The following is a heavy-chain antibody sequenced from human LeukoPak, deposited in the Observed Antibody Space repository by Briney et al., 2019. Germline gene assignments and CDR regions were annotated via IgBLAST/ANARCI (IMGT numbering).Heavy chain of an antibody. CDR1: GYTFTSYG. J-gene: IGHJ3*02. CDR2: ISAYNGNT. CDR3: ARDTPNYDSSGYRSDAFDI. D-gene: IGHD3-22*01. V-gene: IGHV1-18*01. Sequence: ASVKVSCKASGYTFTSYGISWVRQAPGQGLEWMGWISAYNGNTNYAQKLQGRVTMTTDTSTSTAYMELRSLRFDDTAVYYCARDTPNYDSSGYRSDAFDIWGQGTMVTVSS.